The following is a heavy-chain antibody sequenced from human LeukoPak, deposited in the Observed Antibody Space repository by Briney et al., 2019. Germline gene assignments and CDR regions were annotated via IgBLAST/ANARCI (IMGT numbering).Heavy chain of an antibody. Sequence: GGSLRLSCAASGFTISSYAMSWVRHAPGKELEWVSRINSDGSSTSYADSVKGRVTISRDNAKNTLHLQMNSLRAEDTAFYCCARGRGLNFVVVPAIFDYWGQGTLVTVSS. CDR2: INSDGSST. V-gene: IGHV3-74*01. CDR1: GFTISSYA. D-gene: IGHD2-21*02. J-gene: IGHJ4*02. CDR3: ARGRGLNFVVVPAIFDY.